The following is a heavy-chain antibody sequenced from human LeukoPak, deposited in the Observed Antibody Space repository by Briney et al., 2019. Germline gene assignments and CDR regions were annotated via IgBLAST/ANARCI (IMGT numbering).Heavy chain of an antibody. CDR3: ARATYSYYYYYMDV. J-gene: IGHJ6*03. CDR1: GGSISTYY. CDR2: IYYSGST. V-gene: IGHV4-59*01. Sequence: TSETLSLTCTVSGGSISTYYWSWIRQPPGKGLEWIGYIYYSGSTNYNPSLKSRVTISVDTSKNQFSLKLSSVTAADTAVYYCARATYSYYYYYMDVWGKGTTVTVSS.